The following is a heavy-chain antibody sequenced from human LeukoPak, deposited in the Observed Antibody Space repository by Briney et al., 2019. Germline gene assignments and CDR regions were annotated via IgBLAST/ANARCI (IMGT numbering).Heavy chain of an antibody. CDR1: GFTFSSYW. D-gene: IGHD7-27*01. Sequence: GGSLRLSCAASGFTFSSYWMSWVRQAPGKGLEWVANIQQDGSETVYVAAAEGRFTISRDNARNSLFLDMHSLRAEDTAVYYCARAPRLGTILYGLDVWGQGTTVTVSS. CDR2: IQQDGSET. V-gene: IGHV3-7*05. CDR3: ARAPRLGTILYGLDV. J-gene: IGHJ6*02.